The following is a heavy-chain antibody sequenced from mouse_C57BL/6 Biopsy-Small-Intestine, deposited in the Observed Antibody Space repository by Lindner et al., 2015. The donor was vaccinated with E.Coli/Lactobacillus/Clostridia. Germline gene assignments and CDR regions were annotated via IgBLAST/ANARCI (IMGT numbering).Heavy chain of an antibody. CDR3: ARVYYYTMDY. Sequence: VQLQESGPELVKPGASVKLSCKASGYTFTNYDINWVKQRPGQGLEWIGWIYPRDGNTKYNEKFKGKATLTVDTSSSTAYMELHSLTSEDSAVYFCARVYYYTMDYWGQGTSVTVSS. J-gene: IGHJ4*01. CDR2: IYPRDGNT. V-gene: IGHV1-85*01. CDR1: GYTFTNYD.